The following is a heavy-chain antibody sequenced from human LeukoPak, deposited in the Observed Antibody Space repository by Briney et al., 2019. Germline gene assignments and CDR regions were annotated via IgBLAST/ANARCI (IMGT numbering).Heavy chain of an antibody. CDR2: IYHSGSA. Sequence: PSETLSLTRTVSGHSISSGFYWGWIRQPPGKGLEWIGSIYHSGSAYYNPSLKSRVTISVDTSKNQFSLKLSSVTAADTAVYYCARERGWERLRTFDIWGQGTMVTVSS. CDR1: GHSISSGFY. CDR3: ARERGWERLRTFDI. V-gene: IGHV4-38-2*02. D-gene: IGHD1-26*01. J-gene: IGHJ3*02.